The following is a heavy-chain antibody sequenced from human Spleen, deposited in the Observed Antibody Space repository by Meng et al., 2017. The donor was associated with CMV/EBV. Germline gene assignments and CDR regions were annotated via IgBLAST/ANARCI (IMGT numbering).Heavy chain of an antibody. CDR3: ARDIVVVPAASRYYYYYYGMDV. CDR1: GYTFTGYY. D-gene: IGHD2-2*01. Sequence: ASVKVSCKASGYTFTGYYMHWVRQAPGQGLEWMGWINPKSGGTNYAQKFQGRVTLTRDTSISATYMELRGLRSDDTAVYYCARDIVVVPAASRYYYYYYGMDVWGQGTTVTVSS. J-gene: IGHJ6*02. CDR2: INPKSGGT. V-gene: IGHV1-2*02.